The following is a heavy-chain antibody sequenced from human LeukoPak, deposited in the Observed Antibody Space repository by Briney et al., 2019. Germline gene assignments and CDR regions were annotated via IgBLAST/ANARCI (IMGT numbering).Heavy chain of an antibody. CDR3: ARGGVGYCSSTSCYNGLAFDY. CDR2: IYHSGST. Sequence: SETLSLTCAVSGGSTSSGGYSWSWIRQPPGKGLEWIGYIYHSGSTYYNPSLKSRVTISVDRSKNQFSLKLSSVTAADTAVYYCARGGVGYCSSTSCYNGLAFDYWGQGTLVTVSS. CDR1: GGSTSSGGYS. D-gene: IGHD2-2*02. V-gene: IGHV4-30-2*01. J-gene: IGHJ4*02.